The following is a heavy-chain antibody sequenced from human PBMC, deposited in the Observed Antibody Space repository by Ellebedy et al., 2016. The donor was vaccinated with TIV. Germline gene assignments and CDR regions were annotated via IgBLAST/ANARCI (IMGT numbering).Heavy chain of an antibody. D-gene: IGHD3-10*01. Sequence: LRLSCAVYGGSFSGYYWSWIRQPPGKGLEWIGEINHSGSTNYNPSLKSRVTISVDTSKNQFSLKLSSVTAADTAVYYCARVVSLRGVIIDNWFDPWGQGTLVTVSS. J-gene: IGHJ5*02. CDR3: ARVVSLRGVIIDNWFDP. V-gene: IGHV4-34*09. CDR1: GGSFSGYY. CDR2: INHSGST.